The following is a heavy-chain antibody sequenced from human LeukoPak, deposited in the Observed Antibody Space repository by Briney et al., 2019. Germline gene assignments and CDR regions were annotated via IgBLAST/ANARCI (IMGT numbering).Heavy chain of an antibody. CDR2: INYSETT. Sequence: WETLCLTCTVSGGSISSYYWSWIRQPPGKGLEWIGYINYSETTNYNPSLKRRVTISVDTSKNQFSLRLSSVTAADTAVYYCARGIFGMVINGFDIWGQGTIVTVTS. CDR3: ARGIFGMVINGFDI. J-gene: IGHJ3*02. V-gene: IGHV4-59*01. CDR1: GGSISSYY. D-gene: IGHD3-3*01.